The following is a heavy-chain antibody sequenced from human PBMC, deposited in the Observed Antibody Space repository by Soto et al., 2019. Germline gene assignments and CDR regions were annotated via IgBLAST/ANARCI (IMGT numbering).Heavy chain of an antibody. D-gene: IGHD3-3*01. CDR3: ARDQGITTFGVYSMYYYGMDV. Sequence: SVKVSCKASGGTFSSYAISWVRQAPGQGLEWMGGIIPIFGTANYAQKFQGRVTITADESTSTAYMELSSLRSEDTAVYYCARDQGITTFGVYSMYYYGMDVWGQGSSVTVSS. CDR1: GGTFSSYA. CDR2: IIPIFGTA. J-gene: IGHJ6*02. V-gene: IGHV1-69*13.